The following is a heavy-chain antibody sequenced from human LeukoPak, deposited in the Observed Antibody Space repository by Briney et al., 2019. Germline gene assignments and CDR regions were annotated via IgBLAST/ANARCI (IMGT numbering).Heavy chain of an antibody. D-gene: IGHD3-10*01. CDR1: RGTFSSYA. J-gene: IGHJ4*02. CDR2: IIPIFGTA. CDR3: ARDLGGSGSIWAYYFDY. Sequence: SVKVSCKASRGTFSSYAISWVRQAPGQGLEWMGGIIPIFGTANYAQKFQGRVTITADKSTSTAYTELSSLRSEDTAVYYCARDLGGSGSIWAYYFDYWGQGTLVTVSS. V-gene: IGHV1-69*06.